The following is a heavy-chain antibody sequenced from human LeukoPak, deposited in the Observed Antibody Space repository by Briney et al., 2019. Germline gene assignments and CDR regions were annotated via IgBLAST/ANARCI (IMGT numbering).Heavy chain of an antibody. CDR2: IKQDGREK. V-gene: IGHV3-7*01. D-gene: IGHD1-26*01. Sequence: GGSLRLSCAASGFTFSRYWMSWVRQAPGKGLEWVANIKQDGREKYCVDSVKGRFTISRDNAKNSLYLQMNSLTAEDTAVYYCARDRGSYTSPDDAFDIWGQGTMVTVSS. J-gene: IGHJ3*02. CDR3: ARDRGSYTSPDDAFDI. CDR1: GFTFSRYW.